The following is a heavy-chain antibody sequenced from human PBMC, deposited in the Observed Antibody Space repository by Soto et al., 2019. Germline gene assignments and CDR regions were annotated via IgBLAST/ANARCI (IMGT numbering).Heavy chain of an antibody. CDR3: ARSRDGYNPYYFDY. V-gene: IGHV4-39*01. CDR2: IYYSGST. CDR1: GGSISSSSYY. Sequence: PSETLSLTCTVSGGSISSSSYYWGWIRQPPGKGLEWIGSIYYSGSTYYNPSLKIRVTISVDTSKNQFSLKLSSVTAADTAVYYCARSRDGYNPYYFDYWGQGTLVTVSS. D-gene: IGHD5-12*01. J-gene: IGHJ4*02.